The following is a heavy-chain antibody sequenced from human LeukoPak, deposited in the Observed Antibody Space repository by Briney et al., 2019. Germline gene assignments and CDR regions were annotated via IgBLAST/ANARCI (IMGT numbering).Heavy chain of an antibody. V-gene: IGHV3-30*18. J-gene: IGHJ1*01. CDR1: GFTFSSYG. Sequence: PGGSLRLSCAASGFTFSSYGMHWVRQAPGKGLEWVAVISYDGSNKYYADSVKGRFTISRDNSKNTLYLQMNSLRAEDTAVYYCAKDPGTRVRGVIITFTYFQHWGQGTLVTVSS. CDR3: AKDPGTRVRGVIITFTYFQH. CDR2: ISYDGSNK. D-gene: IGHD3-10*01.